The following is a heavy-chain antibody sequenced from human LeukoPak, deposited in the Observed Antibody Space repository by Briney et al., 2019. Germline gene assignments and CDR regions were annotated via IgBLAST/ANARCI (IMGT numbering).Heavy chain of an antibody. CDR3: ARGFLSLRYFDWLPDAFDI. CDR2: IIPIFGTA. CDR1: GGTFSSYA. V-gene: IGHV1-69*05. D-gene: IGHD3-9*01. Sequence: ASVKVSCKASGGTFSSYAISWVRQAPGQGLEWMGGIIPIFGTANYAQKFQGRVTITTDESTSTAYMELSSLRSEDTAVYYCARGFLSLRYFDWLPDAFDIWGQGTMVTVSS. J-gene: IGHJ3*02.